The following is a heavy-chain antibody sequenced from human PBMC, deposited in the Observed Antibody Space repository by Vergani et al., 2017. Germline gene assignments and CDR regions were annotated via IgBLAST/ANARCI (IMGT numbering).Heavy chain of an antibody. D-gene: IGHD2-2*01. V-gene: IGHV1-69*01. CDR1: GGTFSSYA. CDR3: AFVVPAASKSGPYFDY. J-gene: IGHJ4*02. CDR2: IIPIFGTA. Sequence: QVQLVQSGAEVKKPGSSVKVSCKASGGTFSSYAISWVRQAPGQGLEWMGGIIPIFGTANYAQKFQVRVTITADESTSTAYMELSSLRSEDTAVYYCAFVVPAASKSGPYFDYWGQGTLVTVSS.